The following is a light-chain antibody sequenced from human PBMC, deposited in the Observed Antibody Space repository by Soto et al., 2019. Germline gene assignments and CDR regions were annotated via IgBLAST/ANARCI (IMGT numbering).Light chain of an antibody. V-gene: IGLV2-14*03. Sequence: QSALTQPASVSGSPGQSIIISCTGTDSDVGGYEYVSWYQQHPGKVPKLMIYDVSHRPSGVSHRFSGSKSGNTASLTISGLQAEDEADYYCSSYTSSSTVVFGGGTKVTVL. CDR2: DVS. CDR1: DSDVGGYEY. CDR3: SSYTSSSTVV. J-gene: IGLJ2*01.